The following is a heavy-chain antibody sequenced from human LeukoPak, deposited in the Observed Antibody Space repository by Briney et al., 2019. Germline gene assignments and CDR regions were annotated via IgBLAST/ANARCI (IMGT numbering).Heavy chain of an antibody. CDR1: GGSFSGYY. V-gene: IGHV4-34*01. CDR3: ARHHGSGNKTPWFDP. J-gene: IGHJ5*02. D-gene: IGHD3-10*01. CDR2: INHSGST. Sequence: SETLSLTCAVYGGSFSGYYWSWIRQPPGKGLEWLGEINHSGSTNYNPSLKSRVTISVDTSKNQFSLKLSSVTAADTAVYYCARHHGSGNKTPWFDPWGQGTLVTVSS.